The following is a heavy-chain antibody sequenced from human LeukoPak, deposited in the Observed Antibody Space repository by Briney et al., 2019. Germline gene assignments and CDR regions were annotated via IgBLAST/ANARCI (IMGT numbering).Heavy chain of an antibody. CDR3: AKGTAAGPDY. Sequence: GGSLRLSCAGSGFTFSNYGMHWVRQAPGKGLEWVAFIRYDGSNKYYADSVKGRFTISRDNSKNTLYLQMNSLRAEDTAVYYCAKGTAAGPDYWGQGTLVTVSS. CDR2: IRYDGSNK. CDR1: GFTFSNYG. V-gene: IGHV3-30*02. J-gene: IGHJ4*02. D-gene: IGHD6-13*01.